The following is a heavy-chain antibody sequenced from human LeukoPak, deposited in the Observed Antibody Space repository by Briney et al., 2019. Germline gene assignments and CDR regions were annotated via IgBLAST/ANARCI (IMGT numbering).Heavy chain of an antibody. CDR1: GYTFTGYY. V-gene: IGHV1-2*02. CDR2: INPNSGGT. CDR3: AREVIVGATGGFDY. J-gene: IGHJ4*02. D-gene: IGHD1-26*01. Sequence: ASVKVSCKASGYTFTGYYMHWVRQAPGQGLEWMGWINPNSGGTNYAQKFQGRVTMTRDTSISTAYMELSRLRSDDTAVYYYAREVIVGATGGFDYWGQGTLVTVSS.